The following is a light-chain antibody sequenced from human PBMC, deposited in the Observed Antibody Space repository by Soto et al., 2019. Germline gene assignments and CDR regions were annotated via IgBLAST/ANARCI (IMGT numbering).Light chain of an antibody. CDR3: CSSAGSSQV. CDR2: EGS. V-gene: IGLV2-23*01. J-gene: IGLJ1*01. CDR1: SSDVGSYNL. Sequence: QSALTQPASVSGSPGQSITISCTGTSSDVGSYNLVSWYQQHPGKAPKLMIYEGSKRPSGVSNRFSGSKSGNTASLTISGLQAEDEADYYCCSSAGSSQVFGTGTKLTVL.